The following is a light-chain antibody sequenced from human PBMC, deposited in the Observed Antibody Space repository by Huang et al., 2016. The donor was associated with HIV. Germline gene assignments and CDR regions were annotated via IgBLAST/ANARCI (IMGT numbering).Light chain of an antibody. CDR3: QQSFDAPRT. J-gene: IGKJ2*01. Sequence: DIQLTQSSPSLSASVGDRVTITCRASQSINSYLNWYQQKPGKAPNLLIYAASSLQSGVPSRFSGSGSGTDFTLTISSLQPEDFATYYCQQSFDAPRTFGQGTKLEIK. CDR1: QSINSY. V-gene: IGKV1-39*01. CDR2: AAS.